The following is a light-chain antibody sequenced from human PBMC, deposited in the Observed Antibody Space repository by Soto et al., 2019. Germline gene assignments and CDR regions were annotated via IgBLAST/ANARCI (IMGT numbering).Light chain of an antibody. CDR3: HQYDNAPHT. V-gene: IGKV3-20*01. CDR2: GAS. J-gene: IGKJ2*01. Sequence: EIVLMQSPGTLSLSPGERATLSCRASQTLRRTYIAWYQQKPGQAPRVLIYGASKRATGIPDRFSGSGSGKDFSLTISRLEPEDFAVYYCHQYDNAPHTYGQGTKVEIK. CDR1: QTLRRTY.